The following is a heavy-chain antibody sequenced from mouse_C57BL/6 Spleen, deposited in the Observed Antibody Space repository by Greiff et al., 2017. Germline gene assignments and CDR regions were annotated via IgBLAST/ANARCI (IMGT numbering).Heavy chain of an antibody. CDR1: GYTFTSYW. Sequence: QVHVKQPGTELVKPGASVKLSCKASGYTFTSYWMHWVKQRPGQGLEWIGNINPSNGGTNYNEKFKSKATLTVDKSSSTAYMQLSSLTSEDSAVYYCARSGYYYGPYWYFDVWGTGTTVTVSS. D-gene: IGHD1-1*01. V-gene: IGHV1-53*01. CDR2: INPSNGGT. CDR3: ARSGYYYGPYWYFDV. J-gene: IGHJ1*03.